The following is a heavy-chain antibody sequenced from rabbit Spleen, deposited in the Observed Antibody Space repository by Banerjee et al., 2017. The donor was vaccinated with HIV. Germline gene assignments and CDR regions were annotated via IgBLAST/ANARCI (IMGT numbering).Heavy chain of an antibody. V-gene: IGHV1S45*01. CDR3: ARAGTNEYTAFKL. CDR1: GFSFSSSYY. D-gene: IGHD8-1*01. Sequence: QQQLEESGGGLVKPGGTLTLTCTASGFSFSSSYYMCWVRQAPGKGLEWIACIYGGSSGSTYYASWAKGRFTISKTSSTTVTLQMTGLTAADAATYLCARAGTNEYTAFKLWGPGTLVTVS. CDR2: IYGGSSGST. J-gene: IGHJ4*01.